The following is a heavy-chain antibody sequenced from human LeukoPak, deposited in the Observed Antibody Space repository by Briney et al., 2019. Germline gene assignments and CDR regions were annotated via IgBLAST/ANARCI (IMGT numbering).Heavy chain of an antibody. CDR1: GFAFSSVA. J-gene: IGHJ4*02. CDR3: AKDVGCRGGGCYPGAFVY. Sequence: GSLRLSRALSGFAFSSVAIGWGSQAPRKRLERVSAISVSGDTTYYADSVKGGFTISRDNSRNTLYLQMNSLRAEDTAVYYCAKDVGCRGGGCYPGAFVYWGQGTLVTVSS. D-gene: IGHD2-15*01. CDR2: ISVSGDTT. V-gene: IGHV3-23*01.